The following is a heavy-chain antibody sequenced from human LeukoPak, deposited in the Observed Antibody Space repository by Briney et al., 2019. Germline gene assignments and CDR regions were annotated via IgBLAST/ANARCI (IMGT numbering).Heavy chain of an antibody. CDR2: INNNGGTT. Sequence: GGSQRSCCSASGFTFNMYAMHWVRQAPGKGLEYLSGINNNGGTTNYADSVKGRFTISRDNFNNTLYLQMSSLRAEDTAVYYCVKTMVTFGGIIRADAFDIWAQGTMVTVS. CDR1: GFTFNMYA. D-gene: IGHD3-16*01. V-gene: IGHV3-64D*06. CDR3: VKTMVTFGGIIRADAFDI. J-gene: IGHJ3*02.